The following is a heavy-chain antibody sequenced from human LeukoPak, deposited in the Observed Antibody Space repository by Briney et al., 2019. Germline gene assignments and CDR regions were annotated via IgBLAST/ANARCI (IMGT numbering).Heavy chain of an antibody. D-gene: IGHD5-12*01. CDR3: VRVWGHSGYDYFPFDY. Sequence: TPGGSLRLSCAASGFTSSTYTMNWVRQAPGKGLEWVSSINGDGRYIYYADSMKGRFTISRDNAKNSLYLQMNSLRAEDTAMYYCVRVWGHSGYDYFPFDYWGQGTLVTVSS. J-gene: IGHJ4*02. CDR1: GFTSSTYT. V-gene: IGHV3-21*01. CDR2: INGDGRYI.